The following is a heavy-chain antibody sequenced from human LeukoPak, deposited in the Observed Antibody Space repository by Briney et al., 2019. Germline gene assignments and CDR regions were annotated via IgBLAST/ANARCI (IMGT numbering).Heavy chain of an antibody. CDR3: ARDAPENYGSGSYTNFDY. D-gene: IGHD3-10*01. Sequence: ASVKVSCKASGYTFTGYYMHWVRQAPGQGLEWMGIINPSGGSTSYAQKFQGRVTMTRDTSTSTVYMELSSLRSEDTAVYYCARDAPENYGSGSYTNFDYWGQGTLVTVSS. CDR2: INPSGGST. CDR1: GYTFTGYY. V-gene: IGHV1-46*01. J-gene: IGHJ4*02.